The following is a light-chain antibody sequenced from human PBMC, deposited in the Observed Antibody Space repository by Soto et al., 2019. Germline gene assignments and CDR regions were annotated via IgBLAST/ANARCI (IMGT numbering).Light chain of an antibody. Sequence: SYELTQSPSVSVSPGQTASITCSGDKLGDKYACWYQQKPGQSPVLVVYQDNKRPSGIPERFSGSNSGNTATLTISGTQAMDEADYYCQASDSSTVLFGGGTKVTVL. CDR1: KLGDKY. CDR3: QASDSSTVL. CDR2: QDN. V-gene: IGLV3-1*01. J-gene: IGLJ3*02.